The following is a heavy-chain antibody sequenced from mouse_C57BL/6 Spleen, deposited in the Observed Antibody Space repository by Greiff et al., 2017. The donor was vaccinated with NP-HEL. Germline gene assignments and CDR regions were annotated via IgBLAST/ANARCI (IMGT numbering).Heavy chain of an antibody. CDR1: GYTFTSYW. CDR3: ATFYYGNPGDY. V-gene: IGHV1-74*01. J-gene: IGHJ4*01. CDR2: LHPSDSDT. Sequence: VQLQQSGAELVKPGASVKVSCKASGYTFTSYWMHWVKQRPGQGLEWIGRLHPSDSDTNYNQKFKGKATLTVDKSSSTAYMQLSSLTSEDSAVYYCATFYYGNPGDYWGQGTSVTVSS. D-gene: IGHD2-1*01.